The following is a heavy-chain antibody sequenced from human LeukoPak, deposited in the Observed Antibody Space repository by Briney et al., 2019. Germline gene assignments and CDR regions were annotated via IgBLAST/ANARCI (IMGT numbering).Heavy chain of an antibody. Sequence: SVKVSHTASGGTFSSFAISWVRQAPGQGLEWMGGIIPMFGTANYAQKFQGRVTITADESTSTAYMELSSLRSEDTAVYYCARGPYCGGDCFQGFDYWGQGTLVTVSS. J-gene: IGHJ4*02. CDR2: IIPMFGTA. CDR1: GGTFSSFA. D-gene: IGHD2-21*02. V-gene: IGHV1-69*01. CDR3: ARGPYCGGDCFQGFDY.